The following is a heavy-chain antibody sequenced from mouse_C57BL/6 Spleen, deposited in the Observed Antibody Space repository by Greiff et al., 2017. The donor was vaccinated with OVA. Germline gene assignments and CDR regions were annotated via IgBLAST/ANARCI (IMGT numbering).Heavy chain of an antibody. V-gene: IGHV14-1*01. CDR2: IDPEDGDT. CDR3: TLDSSGYGFAY. Sequence: VQLQQSGAELVRPGASVKLSCTASGFNIKDYYMHWVKQRPEQGLEWIGRIDPEDGDTDYAPKFQGKATMTADTSSNTAYLQLSSLTSEDTAVYYCTLDSSGYGFAYWGQGTLVTVSA. CDR1: GFNIKDYY. D-gene: IGHD3-2*02. J-gene: IGHJ3*01.